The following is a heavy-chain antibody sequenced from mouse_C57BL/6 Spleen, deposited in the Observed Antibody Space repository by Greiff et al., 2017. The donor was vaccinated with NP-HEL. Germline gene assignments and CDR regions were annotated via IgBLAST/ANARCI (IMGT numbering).Heavy chain of an antibody. CDR3: ARYKLLDAMDY. CDR1: GYTFTSYW. J-gene: IGHJ4*01. CDR2: IDPSDSYT. D-gene: IGHD1-1*01. Sequence: VQLQQPGAELVMPGASVKLSCKASGYTFTSYWMHWVKQRPGQGLEWIGEIDPSDSYTNYNQKFKGKSTLTVDKSSSTAYMQLSSLTSEDSAVYYCARYKLLDAMDYWGQGTSVTVSS. V-gene: IGHV1-69*01.